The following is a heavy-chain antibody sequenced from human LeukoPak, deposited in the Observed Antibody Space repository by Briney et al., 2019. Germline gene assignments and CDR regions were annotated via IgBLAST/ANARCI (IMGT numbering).Heavy chain of an antibody. J-gene: IGHJ4*02. D-gene: IGHD5-18*01. V-gene: IGHV4-59*08. CDR2: IYYSGST. Sequence: SETLSLTCTVSGDSISTYYWSWIRQPPGKGLEWIGYIYYSGSTNYNPSLKSRVTISVDTSKNQFSLKLNSVTAADTAVYYCARHSGRRYSYGSIFVYWREGNLVTVSS. CDR3: ARHSGRRYSYGSIFVY. CDR1: GDSISTYY.